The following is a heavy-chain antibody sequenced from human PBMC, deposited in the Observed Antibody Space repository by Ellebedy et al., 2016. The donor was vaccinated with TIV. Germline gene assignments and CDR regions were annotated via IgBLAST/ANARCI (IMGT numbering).Heavy chain of an antibody. D-gene: IGHD3-16*01. CDR3: ARGGFNYGV. J-gene: IGHJ4*02. CDR1: GFAFGDYS. Sequence: GESLKISCTASGFAFGDYSMSWFRQAPGKGLEWVGFITNKGNGGTAEYAAYVKGRFTISRDDYESVAYLQMSSLTTEDTALYFCARGGFNYGVWGQGTLVTVSS. CDR2: ITNKGNGGTA. V-gene: IGHV3-49*03.